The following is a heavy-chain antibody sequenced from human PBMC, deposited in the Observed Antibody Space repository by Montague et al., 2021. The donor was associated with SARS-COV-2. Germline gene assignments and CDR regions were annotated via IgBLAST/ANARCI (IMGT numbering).Heavy chain of an antibody. CDR1: GGSISSDY. Sequence: SETLSLTCTVSGGSISSDYWSWIRQPPGKGLEWIGYIYYSGSTNYNPSLKSRVTISVDTSKNQFSLKLSSVTAADTAVYYCARAIGSMYSSGWYYYYYGMAVWGQGTTVTVSS. J-gene: IGHJ6*02. CDR2: IYYSGST. CDR3: ARAIGSMYSSGWYYYYYGMAV. D-gene: IGHD6-19*01. V-gene: IGHV4-59*01.